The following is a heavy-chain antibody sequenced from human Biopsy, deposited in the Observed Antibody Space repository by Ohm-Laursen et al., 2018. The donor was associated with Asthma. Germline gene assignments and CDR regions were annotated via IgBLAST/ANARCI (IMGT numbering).Heavy chain of an antibody. V-gene: IGHV1-18*01. Sequence: SVKVSCKNSGYTFKSAGITWVRQAPGQGIEWMGWISVYNGNTKVAQKLQDRVTMITDTSTSTAYMKLRSLRFDDTAVYFCARAVDYSHYYGIDVWGQGTTVTVS. CDR1: GYTFKSAG. J-gene: IGHJ6*02. CDR3: ARAVDYSHYYGIDV. D-gene: IGHD3-10*01. CDR2: ISVYNGNT.